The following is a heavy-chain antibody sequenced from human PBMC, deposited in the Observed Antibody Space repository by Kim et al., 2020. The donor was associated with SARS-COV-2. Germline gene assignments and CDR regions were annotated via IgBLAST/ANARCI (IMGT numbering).Heavy chain of an antibody. CDR3: ARVRGDAIFGVVIPIIDY. CDR1: GGSISSYY. CDR2: IYTSGST. D-gene: IGHD3-3*01. Sequence: SETLSLTCTVSGGSISSYYWSWIRQPAGKGLEWIGRIYTSGSTNYNPSLKSRVTMSVDTSKNQFSLKLSSVTAADTAVYYCARVRGDAIFGVVIPIIDYWGQGTLVTVSS. J-gene: IGHJ4*02. V-gene: IGHV4-4*07.